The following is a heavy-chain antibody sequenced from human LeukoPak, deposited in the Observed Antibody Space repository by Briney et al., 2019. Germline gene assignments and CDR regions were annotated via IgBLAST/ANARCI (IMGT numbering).Heavy chain of an antibody. D-gene: IGHD6-13*01. Sequence: SETLSLTCTVSGGSISSYYWSWIQQSPGKGLEWIGQIHYTGGTSYNPSLKSRLTVSLDTSKNQFSLKLSSVTAADTAVYYCARAGDSSGWFWQYWGQGTLVTVSS. CDR2: IHYTGGT. J-gene: IGHJ4*02. CDR1: GGSISSYY. CDR3: ARAGDSSGWFWQY. V-gene: IGHV4-59*01.